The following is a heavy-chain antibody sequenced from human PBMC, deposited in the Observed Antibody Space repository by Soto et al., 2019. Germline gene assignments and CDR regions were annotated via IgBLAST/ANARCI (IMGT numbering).Heavy chain of an antibody. V-gene: IGHV1-2*04. CDR3: ARVGCISTSCNAGGMDV. J-gene: IGHJ6*02. D-gene: IGHD2-2*01. CDR2: INPNSGGI. CDR1: GYTFTGYY. Sequence: QVQLVQSGAEVKKPGASVKVSCKASGYTFTGYYMHWVRQAPGQGLEWMGWINPNSGGINYAQKFQGWVTMTRDTPISTAYMELSRLRSDDTAVYYCARVGCISTSCNAGGMDVWGQGTTVTVSS.